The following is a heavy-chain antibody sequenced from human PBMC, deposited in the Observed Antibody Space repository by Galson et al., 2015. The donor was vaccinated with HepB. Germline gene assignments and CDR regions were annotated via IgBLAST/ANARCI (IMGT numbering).Heavy chain of an antibody. Sequence: SLRLSCAASGFTFSSYAMSWVRQAPGKGLEWGSAIYGGGGTTYYADSGKGRCIISRDNPKNTQYLQMSSLRAEDTAVYYCAKGGDSGPYRPHGYWGQGTLVTVSS. D-gene: IGHD2-21*01. V-gene: IGHV3-23*01. CDR2: IYGGGGTT. CDR3: AKGGDSGPYRPHGY. CDR1: GFTFSSYA. J-gene: IGHJ1*01.